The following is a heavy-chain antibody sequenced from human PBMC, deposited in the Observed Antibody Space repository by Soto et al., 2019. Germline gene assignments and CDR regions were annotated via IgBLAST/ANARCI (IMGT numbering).Heavy chain of an antibody. Sequence: EVKLLESGGRWVQPGGSLRLSCAASGFSFNIFAMNWVRQAPGKGLEWVSGISGGGGSTYYADSVKGRFTISRDNSNNTLYLQMNSLRAEDTAVYYCAKDPTSYDSSAQFDSWGQGTLVTVSS. V-gene: IGHV3-23*01. J-gene: IGHJ4*02. CDR2: ISGGGGST. CDR1: GFSFNIFA. D-gene: IGHD3-22*01. CDR3: AKDPTSYDSSAQFDS.